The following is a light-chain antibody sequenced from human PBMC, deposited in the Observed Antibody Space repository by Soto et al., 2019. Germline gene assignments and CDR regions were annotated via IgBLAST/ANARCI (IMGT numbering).Light chain of an antibody. CDR3: QQYDNWPYT. V-gene: IGKV3-15*01. CDR2: GAS. J-gene: IGKJ2*01. CDR1: QSVSSN. Sequence: EIVMTQSPATLSVSPGERATLSCRASQSVSSNLAWYQQKPGQAPSLLIYGASTRATGTPARFSGSGSGTEFTLTISSLQSEDFAVYFCQQYDNWPYTFGQGT.